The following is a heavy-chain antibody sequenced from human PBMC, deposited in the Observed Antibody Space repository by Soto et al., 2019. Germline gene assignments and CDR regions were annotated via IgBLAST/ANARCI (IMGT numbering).Heavy chain of an antibody. V-gene: IGHV3-7*01. J-gene: IGHJ4*02. CDR2: IKGDGSEQ. CDR1: GFALSSFW. CDR3: TRNQVKADF. Sequence: EVQLVGSGGDLVQPGGSLRLSCVASGFALSSFWMTWVRQAPGKGLEWVAKIKGDGSEQNYVDSVRGRFTISRDNAKNSVYLQMNSLRVDDTAVYYCTRNQVKADFWGQGTLLTVSS. D-gene: IGHD3-22*01.